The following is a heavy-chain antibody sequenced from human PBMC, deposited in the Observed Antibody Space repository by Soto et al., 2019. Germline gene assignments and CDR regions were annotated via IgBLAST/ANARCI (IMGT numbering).Heavy chain of an antibody. V-gene: IGHV4-39*01. CDR1: GGSISSGGYS. CDR3: ARQRSGYYRNNWFDP. Sequence: SETLSLTCTVSGGSISSGGYSWGWIRQPPGKGLEWIGNIYYSGSTYYNPSLKSRVTISVDTSKNQFSLKLSSVTAADTAVYYCARQRSGYYRNNWFDPWGQGTLVTVSS. D-gene: IGHD3-3*01. CDR2: IYYSGST. J-gene: IGHJ5*02.